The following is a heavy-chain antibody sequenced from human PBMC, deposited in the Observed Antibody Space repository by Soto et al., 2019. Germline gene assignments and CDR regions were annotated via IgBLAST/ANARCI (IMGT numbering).Heavy chain of an antibody. CDR1: GFTFGSYA. CDR3: AGVEDEGGSFYD. V-gene: IGHV3-30*05. Sequence: QVHLVESGGGVVQPGRSLRLSCEASGFTFGSYAMHWVRQAPGGALEWVAVISYDGFNRYYAESVKGRFTISRDNSKNTLYLQMDNLKPDGAAVYFCAGVEDEGGSFYDWGQGTLVTVSS. CDR2: ISYDGFNR. J-gene: IGHJ4*02. D-gene: IGHD1-26*01.